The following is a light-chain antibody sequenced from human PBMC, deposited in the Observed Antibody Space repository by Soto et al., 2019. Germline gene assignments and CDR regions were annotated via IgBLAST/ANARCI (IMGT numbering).Light chain of an antibody. CDR1: QSVSSD. J-gene: IGKJ1*01. Sequence: EIVMTQSPGTLSVSPGEGATLSCRASQSVSSDLAWIQQKPGQAPRLLIYGASTRPTGIPARFSGSGSGTEFTLTISSLQPEDFAVYSCQQYNSWPRTFGQGTKVEIK. CDR3: QQYNSWPRT. V-gene: IGKV3-15*01. CDR2: GAS.